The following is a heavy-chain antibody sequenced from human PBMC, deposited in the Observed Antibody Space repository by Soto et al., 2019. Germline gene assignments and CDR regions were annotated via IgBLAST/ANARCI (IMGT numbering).Heavy chain of an antibody. CDR1: GLSFDDYA. D-gene: IGHD3-16*02. V-gene: IGHV3-9*01. CDR3: VKDTYIWGSYRYIDY. Sequence: GGSLRLSCAASGLSFDDYAMHWVRQAPGKGLEWVSGLSWNSGAIDYADSVKGRFTISRDNAKTSLYLQMNSLRVDDTALYYCVKDTYIWGSYRYIDYWGQGTLVTVSS. CDR2: LSWNSGAI. J-gene: IGHJ4*02.